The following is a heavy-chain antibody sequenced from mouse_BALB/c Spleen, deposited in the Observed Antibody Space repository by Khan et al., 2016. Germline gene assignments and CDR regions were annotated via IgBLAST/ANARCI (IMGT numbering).Heavy chain of an antibody. V-gene: IGHV5-6-3*01. J-gene: IGHJ3*01. CDR3: AREGIIWGYGNRAWFAY. CDR2: INSNGDST. Sequence: EVELVESGGGLVQPGGSLKLSCAASGFTFNSYGMSWVRQTPDKRLELVATINSNGDSTYYPDSVKGRFTISRDNAKNTLHLQMSSLKSEDTAMYYCAREGIIWGYGNRAWFAYWGQGTLVTVSA. CDR1: GFTFNSYG. D-gene: IGHD2-1*01.